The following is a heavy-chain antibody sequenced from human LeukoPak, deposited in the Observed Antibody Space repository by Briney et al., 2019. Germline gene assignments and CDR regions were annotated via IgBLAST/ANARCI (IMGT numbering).Heavy chain of an antibody. CDR2: IYYSGST. V-gene: IGHV4-39*01. D-gene: IGHD2-2*01. CDR3: ARGSCSSTSCPLPNYYMDV. CDR1: GGSISSSSYY. Sequence: SETLSLTCTVSGGSISSSSYYWGWIRQPPGKGLEWIGSIYYSGSTYYNPSLKSRVTISVDTSKNQFSLKLSSVTAADTAVYYCARGSCSSTSCPLPNYYMDVWGKGTTVTVSS. J-gene: IGHJ6*03.